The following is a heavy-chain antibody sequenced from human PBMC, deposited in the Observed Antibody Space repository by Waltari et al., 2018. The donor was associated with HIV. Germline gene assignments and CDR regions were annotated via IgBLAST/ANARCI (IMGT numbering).Heavy chain of an antibody. V-gene: IGHV3-11*05. CDR2: IAVSSAYT. D-gene: IGHD4-17*01. CDR3: ARVARGLRQGSFDI. Sequence: QVHLVESGADLVKPGRSRGRSCVGTGVTFSDYCMTWIRQAPGKRLEGVSYIAVSSAYTNYGDSVKGRFTMSRDDAKKSLFLQINSLSPEDTAVYYCARVARGLRQGSFDIWGQGTMVTVSS. J-gene: IGHJ3*02. CDR1: GVTFSDYC.